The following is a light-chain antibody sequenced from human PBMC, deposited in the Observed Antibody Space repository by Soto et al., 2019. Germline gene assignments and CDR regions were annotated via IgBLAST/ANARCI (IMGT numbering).Light chain of an antibody. CDR3: CSYADSSTWV. J-gene: IGLJ3*02. Sequence: QSALTQPASVSGSPGQSIAISCTGTSSDVGSYNLVSWYQQHPGKAPKLMIYEGSQWPSGVSNRFSGSKSGNTASLTISGLQAEDEADYYCCSYADSSTWVFGGGTKLTVL. CDR2: EGS. V-gene: IGLV2-23*01. CDR1: SSDVGSYNL.